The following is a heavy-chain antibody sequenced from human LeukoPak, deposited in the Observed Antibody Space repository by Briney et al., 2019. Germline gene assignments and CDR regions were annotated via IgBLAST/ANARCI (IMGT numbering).Heavy chain of an antibody. CDR3: ARPTSGYGDYLYFDY. Sequence: SETLSLTCTVSGGSISSSSYYWGWIRQPPGKGLEWIGSIYYSGSTYYNPSLKSRVTISVDTSKNQFSLKLSSVTAADTAVYYCARPTSGYGDYLYFDYWGQGTLVTVSS. CDR1: GGSISSSSYY. D-gene: IGHD4-17*01. J-gene: IGHJ4*02. CDR2: IYYSGST. V-gene: IGHV4-39*01.